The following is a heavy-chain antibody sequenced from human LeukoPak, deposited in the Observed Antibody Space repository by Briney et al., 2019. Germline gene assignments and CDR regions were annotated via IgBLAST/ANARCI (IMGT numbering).Heavy chain of an antibody. V-gene: IGHV3-30*04. J-gene: IGHJ5*02. CDR1: GFTFSSYA. Sequence: GGSLRLSCAASGFTFSSYAMHWVRQAPGRGLEWVAVILYDGSNKYYAGSMKGRFTISRDNSENTLYLQMNSLRAEDTAVYYCARDWKAVAVNWFDPWGQGTLVTVSS. CDR2: ILYDGSNK. CDR3: ARDWKAVAVNWFDP. D-gene: IGHD6-19*01.